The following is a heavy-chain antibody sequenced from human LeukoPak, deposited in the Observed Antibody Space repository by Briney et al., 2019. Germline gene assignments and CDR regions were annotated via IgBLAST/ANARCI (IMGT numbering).Heavy chain of an antibody. CDR2: IYTSGST. CDR3: ARSSKIKQWLVLRDRPNYFDY. CDR1: GGSISSYY. V-gene: IGHV4-4*07. D-gene: IGHD6-19*01. Sequence: SETLSLTCTVSGGSISSYYWSWIRQPAGKGLEWIGRIYTSGSTNYNPSLKSRVTMSVDTSKNQFSLKLSSVTAADTAVYYCARSSKIKQWLVLRDRPNYFDYWGQGTLVTVSS. J-gene: IGHJ4*02.